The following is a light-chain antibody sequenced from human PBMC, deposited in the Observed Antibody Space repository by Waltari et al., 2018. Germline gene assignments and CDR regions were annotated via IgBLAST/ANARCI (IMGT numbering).Light chain of an antibody. CDR1: QSLVHSDGNTY. CDR3: GQGTHLPT. Sequence: EVLMTQSPLSLPISPGQPAYISCRSSQSLVHSDGNTYLSWYHQKPGQPPRLLIYKVSNRDSGVADRFSGSGAGTDFTLKISRVEAEDVGVYYCGQGTHLPTFGGGTKVDIK. CDR2: KVS. J-gene: IGKJ4*01. V-gene: IGKV2-30*02.